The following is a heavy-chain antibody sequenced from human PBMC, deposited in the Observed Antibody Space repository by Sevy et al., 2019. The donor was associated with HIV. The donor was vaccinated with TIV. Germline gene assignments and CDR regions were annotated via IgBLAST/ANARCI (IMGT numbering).Heavy chain of an antibody. D-gene: IGHD6-19*01. CDR3: ASVLSSSSGWYPDY. J-gene: IGHJ4*02. V-gene: IGHV1-69*13. CDR1: GGTFSSYA. Sequence: ASMKVSCKASGGTFSSYAISWVRQAPGQGLEWMGGIIPIFGTANYAQKFQGRVTITADESTSTAYMELSSLRSEDTAVYYCASVLSSSSGWYPDYWGQGTLVTVSS. CDR2: IIPIFGTA.